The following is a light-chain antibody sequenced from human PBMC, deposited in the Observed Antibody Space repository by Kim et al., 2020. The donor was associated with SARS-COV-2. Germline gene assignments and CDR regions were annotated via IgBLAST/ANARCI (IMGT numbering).Light chain of an antibody. Sequence: DIQMTQSPSSLSISVGDRVTIACRASQSISSDLNWYQQKPGKAPNFLIYAASRLHSGVPSRFSGSGSGTDFTLTISSLQPEDFATYYCQQSYVTPWTFGQGTKVDIK. CDR3: QQSYVTPWT. V-gene: IGKV1-39*01. CDR2: AAS. J-gene: IGKJ1*01. CDR1: QSISSD.